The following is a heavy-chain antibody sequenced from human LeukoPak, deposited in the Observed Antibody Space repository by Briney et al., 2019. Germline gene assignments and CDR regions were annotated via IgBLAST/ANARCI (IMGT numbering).Heavy chain of an antibody. CDR2: IIPILGIA. J-gene: IGHJ4*02. V-gene: IGHV1-69*04. CDR3: AWRTYYYGSGSYYNADY. D-gene: IGHD3-10*01. CDR1: GGTFNIYA. Sequence: SVTVSCKASGGTFNIYAIIWVRQAPGQGLEWMGRIIPILGIANYAQKFQGRVTITADQSTNTAYMELSSLRSEDTAVYCCAWRTYYYGSGSYYNADYWGQGTLDTVSS.